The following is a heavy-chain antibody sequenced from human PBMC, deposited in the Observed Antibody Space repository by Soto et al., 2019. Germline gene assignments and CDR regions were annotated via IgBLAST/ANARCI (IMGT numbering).Heavy chain of an antibody. J-gene: IGHJ4*02. Sequence: QVQLQESGPGLVKPSETLSLTCTVSGGSIRNNYWSWIRQPPGKGLEWVGYIYYTGTSKYNPSLKSRLXXXVXXSKNQFSLKLDSVTAADTAVYYCARLGGYYQAFDNWGQGTLVTVSS. D-gene: IGHD3-3*01. CDR3: ARLGGYYQAFDN. CDR1: GGSIRNNY. CDR2: IYYTGTS. V-gene: IGHV4-59*08.